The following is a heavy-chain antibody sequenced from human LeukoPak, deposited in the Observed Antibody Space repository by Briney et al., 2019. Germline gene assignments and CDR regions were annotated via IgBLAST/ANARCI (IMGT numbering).Heavy chain of an antibody. CDR3: ARDVVLFGELFPFDY. CDR1: GGSISSSSYY. CDR2: IYYSGST. Sequence: SETLSLTCTVSGGSISSSSYYWGWIRQPPGKGLEWIGSIYYSGSTYYNPSLKSRVTISVDTSKNQFSLKLSSVTAADTAVYYCARDVVLFGELFPFDYWGQGTLVTVSS. V-gene: IGHV4-39*07. J-gene: IGHJ4*02. D-gene: IGHD3-10*01.